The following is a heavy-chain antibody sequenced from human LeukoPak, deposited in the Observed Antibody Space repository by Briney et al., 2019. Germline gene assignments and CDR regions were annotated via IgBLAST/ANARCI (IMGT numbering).Heavy chain of an antibody. D-gene: IGHD6-13*01. J-gene: IGHJ4*02. CDR1: GYSFTSHW. V-gene: IGHV5-51*01. CDR3: ARHLYSSSPIDY. CDR2: IDPGDSDT. Sequence: GESLKISCKGSGYSFTSHWIAWVRQMPGKGLEWMGIIDPGDSDTRYSPPFQGQVTFSADKSSNIAYLQWSSLRASDTAMYYCARHLYSSSPIDYWGQGTLVTVSS.